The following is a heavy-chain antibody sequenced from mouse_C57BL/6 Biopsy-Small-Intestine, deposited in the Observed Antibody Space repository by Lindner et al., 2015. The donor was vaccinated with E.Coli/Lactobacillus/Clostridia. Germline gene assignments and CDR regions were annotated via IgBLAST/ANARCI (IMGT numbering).Heavy chain of an antibody. CDR3: AWYGNYWYFDV. V-gene: IGHV5-17*01. CDR2: ISSGSSTI. Sequence: VQLQESGGGLVKPGGSLKLSCAASGFTFSDHGMHWVRQAPEKGLEWAAYISSGSSTIYYADTVKGRFTISRDNAKNTLFLQMTSLRSEDTAMYYCAWYGNYWYFDVWGTGTTVTVSS. J-gene: IGHJ1*03. CDR1: GFTFSDHG. D-gene: IGHD2-1*01.